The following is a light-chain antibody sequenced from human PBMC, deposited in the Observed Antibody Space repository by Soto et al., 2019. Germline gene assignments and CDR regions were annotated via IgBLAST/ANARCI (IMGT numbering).Light chain of an antibody. CDR1: QSVSSY. J-gene: IGKJ2*01. CDR2: DAS. V-gene: IGKV3-11*01. Sequence: EIVLTQSPATLSLSPGERATLSCRASQSVSSYLAWYQQKPGQAPRLLIYDASNRATGIPARFSGSGSGTDFTLTISSLAPDDFAGYYCQQRSNGPTFGQGTKLEIK. CDR3: QQRSNGPT.